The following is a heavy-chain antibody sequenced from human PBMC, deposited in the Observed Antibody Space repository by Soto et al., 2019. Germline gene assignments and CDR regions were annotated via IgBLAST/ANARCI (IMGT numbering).Heavy chain of an antibody. V-gene: IGHV3-23*01. Sequence: EVQLLQSGGGSVQPGGSLRLSCEASGFTFSSYGMTWVRQAPGKGLEWVAGISGSSVDTKYADSVKGRFIIARDNSKNKMYLQMNNLRVEDMAVYFCAKGGAYCYGDCTRAHWGQGTLVTVSS. J-gene: IGHJ4*02. CDR3: AKGGAYCYGDCTRAH. D-gene: IGHD2-21*02. CDR2: ISGSSVDT. CDR1: GFTFSSYG.